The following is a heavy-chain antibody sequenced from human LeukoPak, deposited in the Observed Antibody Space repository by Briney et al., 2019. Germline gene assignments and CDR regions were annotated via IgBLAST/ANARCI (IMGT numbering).Heavy chain of an antibody. CDR2: ISYSGST. D-gene: IGHD5-18*01. CDR3: ARHTTMAHFDY. CDR1: GGSISSSNYY. J-gene: IGHJ4*02. V-gene: IGHV4-39*01. Sequence: PSETLSLTCTVSGGSISSSNYYWGWIRQPPGKGLEWIGTISYSGSTYYNPSLKSRVTISVDTSKNQFSLKLSSVTAADTAVYYCARHTTMAHFDYWGQGTLVTVSS.